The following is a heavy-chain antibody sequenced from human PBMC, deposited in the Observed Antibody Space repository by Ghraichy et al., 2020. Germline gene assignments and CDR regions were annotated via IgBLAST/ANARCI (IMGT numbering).Heavy chain of an antibody. V-gene: IGHV4-59*01. CDR3: ARSLPGAAYCSGGSCYGDFDY. CDR2: IYYSGST. J-gene: IGHJ4*02. CDR1: GGSISSYY. Sequence: SETLSLTCTVSGGSISSYYWSWIRQPPGKGLEWIGYIYYSGSTNYNPSLKSRVTISVDTSKNQFSLKLSSVTAADTAVYYCARSLPGAAYCSGGSCYGDFDYWGQGTLVTVSS. D-gene: IGHD2-15*01.